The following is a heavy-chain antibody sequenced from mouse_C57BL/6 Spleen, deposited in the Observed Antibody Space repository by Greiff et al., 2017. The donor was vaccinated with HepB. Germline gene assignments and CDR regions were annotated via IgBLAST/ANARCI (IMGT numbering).Heavy chain of an antibody. D-gene: IGHD1-1*01. CDR3: ARFGSSFYAMDY. CDR2: IYPGSGNT. V-gene: IGHV1-76*01. CDR1: GYTFTDYY. J-gene: IGHJ4*01. Sequence: QVHVKQSGAELVRPGASVKLSCKASGYTFTDYYINWVKQRPGQGLEWIARIYPGSGNTYYNEKFKGKATLTAEKSSSTAYMQLSSLTSEDSAVYFCARFGSSFYAMDYWGQGTSVTVSS.